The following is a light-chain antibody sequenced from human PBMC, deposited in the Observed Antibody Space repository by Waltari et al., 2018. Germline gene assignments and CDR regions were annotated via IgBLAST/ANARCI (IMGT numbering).Light chain of an antibody. CDR2: CVS. CDR3: QQANGFPWT. J-gene: IGKJ1*01. CDR1: QGIRNW. V-gene: IGKV1-12*01. Sequence: DIQMPQSPYSVSASVGDRVPITCRASQGIRNWLAWYQLKPGKAPKPLIYCVSSRQSGVPSRFSGSGSGTVFTLTISTLQPEDFAIYFCQQANGFPWTFGQGTKVEVK.